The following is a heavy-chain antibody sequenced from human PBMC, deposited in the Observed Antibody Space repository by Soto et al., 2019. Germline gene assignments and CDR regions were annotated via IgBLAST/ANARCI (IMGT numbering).Heavy chain of an antibody. CDR2: IIPIFGTA. Sequence: SVKVSCKASGGTFSSYSVSWVRQAPGQGLEWMGGIIPIFGTANYAQKFQGRVTITADESTSTAYMELSSLRSEDTAVYYCARSPKYSSSPTSFDCWGQGTLVTVSS. CDR1: GGTFSSYS. CDR3: ARSPKYSSSPTSFDC. J-gene: IGHJ4*02. V-gene: IGHV1-69*13. D-gene: IGHD6-6*01.